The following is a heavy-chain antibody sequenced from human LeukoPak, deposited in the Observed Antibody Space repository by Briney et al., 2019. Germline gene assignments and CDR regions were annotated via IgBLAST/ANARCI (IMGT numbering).Heavy chain of an antibody. Sequence: SETLSLTCTVSGGSISSSSYYWGWIRQPPGKGLEWIGSIYYSGSTYYNPSLKSRVTISVDTSKNQFSLKLNSVTAADTAVYYCARDDSRVNSYGPADYWGQGTLVTVSS. J-gene: IGHJ4*02. CDR1: GGSISSSSYY. CDR3: ARDDSRVNSYGPADY. D-gene: IGHD5-18*01. CDR2: IYYSGST. V-gene: IGHV4-39*07.